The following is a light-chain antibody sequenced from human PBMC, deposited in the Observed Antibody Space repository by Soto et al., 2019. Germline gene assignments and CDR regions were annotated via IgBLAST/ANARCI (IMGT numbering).Light chain of an antibody. J-gene: IGLJ1*01. CDR3: SSFTISSTLYV. CDR2: EVS. V-gene: IGLV2-14*01. Sequence: QSVLTQPASVSGSPGQSITISCTGTSSDVGGYDFVSWYQHHPGKAPKLMIYEVSNRPSGVSDRFSGSKSGNTASLTISGLQAEDEADYYCSSFTISSTLYVFGTGTKATVL. CDR1: SSDVGGYDF.